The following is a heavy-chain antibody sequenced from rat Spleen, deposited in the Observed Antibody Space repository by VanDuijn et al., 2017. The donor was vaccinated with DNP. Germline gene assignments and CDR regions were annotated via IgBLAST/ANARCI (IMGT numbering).Heavy chain of an antibody. J-gene: IGHJ4*01. CDR1: GFSLTSYN. V-gene: IGHV2-41*01. CDR2: IWNTGGT. Sequence: QVQLKESGPGLVQPSQTLSLTCTVAGFSLTSYNVHWVRQLPGKGLEWMGVIWNTGGTRYNSALKSRLSIIKDTSRSQVFVHMNSLQTEDTATYYCARCGYGGHYYVMDAWGQGTSVTVSS. CDR3: ARCGYGGHYYVMDA. D-gene: IGHD1-7*01.